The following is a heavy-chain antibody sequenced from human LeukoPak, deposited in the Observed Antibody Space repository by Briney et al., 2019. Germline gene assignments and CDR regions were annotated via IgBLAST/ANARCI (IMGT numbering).Heavy chain of an antibody. D-gene: IGHD1-26*01. Sequence: VKPSETLSLTCTVSGSMYNYYWSWIRQPPGKGLEWIGYIHYNGITNYSPSLKSRVTMSLDTSKNQVSLKLNSVSAADTAVYYCARDPPLVSSGSYYAAYYFDYWGQGTLVTVSS. CDR3: ARDPPLVSSGSYYAAYYFDY. J-gene: IGHJ4*02. CDR1: GSMYNYY. V-gene: IGHV4-59*12. CDR2: IHYNGIT.